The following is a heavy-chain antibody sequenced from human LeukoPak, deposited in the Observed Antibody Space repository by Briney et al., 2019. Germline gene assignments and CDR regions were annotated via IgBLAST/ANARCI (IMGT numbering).Heavy chain of an antibody. Sequence: GGSLRLSCAASGLTLSTYWMHWVRQAPGKGLEWVANIKEDGSQKYYVDSVKGRFTISRDNAKNSLYLQTNSLRVEDTAVYHCARDWGAMDVWGQGTTVTVSS. CDR1: GLTLSTYW. D-gene: IGHD3-16*01. V-gene: IGHV3-7*01. J-gene: IGHJ6*02. CDR2: IKEDGSQK. CDR3: ARDWGAMDV.